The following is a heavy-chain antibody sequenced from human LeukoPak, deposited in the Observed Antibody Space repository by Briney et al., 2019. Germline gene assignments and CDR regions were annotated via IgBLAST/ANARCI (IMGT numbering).Heavy chain of an antibody. CDR1: GFTFSSYA. D-gene: IGHD6-13*01. CDR2: ISYEGSNK. V-gene: IGHV3-30-3*02. J-gene: IGHJ4*02. CDR3: AKTFNGYSSSWYVDY. Sequence: GGSLRLSCAASGFTFSSYAMHRVRQAPGKGLEWVAVISYEGSNKYYADSVKGRFTISRDNSKNTLYLQMNGLRAEDTAVYYCAKTFNGYSSSWYVDYWGQGTLVTVSS.